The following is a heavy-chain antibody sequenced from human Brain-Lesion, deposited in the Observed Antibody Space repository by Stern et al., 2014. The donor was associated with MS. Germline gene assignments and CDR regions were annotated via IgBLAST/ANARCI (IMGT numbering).Heavy chain of an antibody. V-gene: IGHV2-5*02. Sequence: SGPALVTPTQTLTLTCSFSGFSLRTDGVGGGWVRQPPGQALESLALLYWANDKRYSPSLRSRLTITKDTSRNQVVLTMTNMDPVDTATYYCAHRRPHYASWDNGDFDYWGQGALVTVSS. CDR2: LYWANDK. J-gene: IGHJ4*02. CDR1: GFSLRTDGVG. D-gene: IGHD3-3*01. CDR3: AHRRPHYASWDNGDFDY.